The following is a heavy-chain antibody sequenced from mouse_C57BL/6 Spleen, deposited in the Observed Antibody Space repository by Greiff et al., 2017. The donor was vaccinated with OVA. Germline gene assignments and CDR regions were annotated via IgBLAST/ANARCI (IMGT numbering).Heavy chain of an antibody. J-gene: IGHJ3*01. CDR1: GYTFTSYW. Sequence: QVQLQQPGAELVMPGASVKLSCKASGYTFTSYWMHWVKQRPGHGLEWIGEIDPSDSYTNYNQKFKGKSTLTVDKSSSTAYMQLSSLTSEDSAVYYCARGNSNYVFAYWGQGTLVTVSA. D-gene: IGHD2-5*01. V-gene: IGHV1-69*01. CDR3: ARGNSNYVFAY. CDR2: IDPSDSYT.